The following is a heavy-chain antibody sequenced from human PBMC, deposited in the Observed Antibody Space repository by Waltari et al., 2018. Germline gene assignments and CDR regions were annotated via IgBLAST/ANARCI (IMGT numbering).Heavy chain of an antibody. Sequence: EVQLVESGGGVVRPGGSLRLSCAASGFTFDDHGMSWVRQAPGKGLEWVSCISWNGGSTGYADSVKGRFTISRDNAKNSLYLQMNSLRTEDTALYYCARDPAYSIAPDHWGQGTLVTVSS. CDR3: ARDPAYSIAPDH. D-gene: IGHD6-13*01. CDR2: ISWNGGST. V-gene: IGHV3-20*04. J-gene: IGHJ4*02. CDR1: GFTFDDHG.